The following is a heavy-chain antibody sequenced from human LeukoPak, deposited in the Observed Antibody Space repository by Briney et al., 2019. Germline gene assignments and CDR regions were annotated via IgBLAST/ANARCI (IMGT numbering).Heavy chain of an antibody. CDR2: LKEDGSEK. D-gene: IGHD3-10*01. V-gene: IGHV3-7*01. Sequence: GGSLRLSCAASGFTVSSNYMSWVRQAPGKGLEWVANLKEDGSEKYYVDSVKGRFTISRDNAKNSLYLQMSSLRAEDTAVYYCAADRLWFGESNFDYWGQGTLVTVSS. CDR3: AADRLWFGESNFDY. J-gene: IGHJ4*02. CDR1: GFTVSSNY.